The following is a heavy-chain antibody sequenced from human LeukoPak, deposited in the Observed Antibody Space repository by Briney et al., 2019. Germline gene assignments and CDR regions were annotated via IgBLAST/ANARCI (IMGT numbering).Heavy chain of an antibody. CDR2: IDSSSSYI. CDR3: ARGHSGSYQRTDAFDI. J-gene: IGHJ3*02. D-gene: IGHD1-26*01. Sequence: GGSLRLSCAASGLTFSSYGMHWVRQAPGKGLEWVSSIDSSSSYIYYADSVKGRFTTSRDNAKNSLYLQMNSLRAEDAAVYYCARGHSGSYQRTDAFDIWGQGTMVTVSS. CDR1: GLTFSSYG. V-gene: IGHV3-21*01.